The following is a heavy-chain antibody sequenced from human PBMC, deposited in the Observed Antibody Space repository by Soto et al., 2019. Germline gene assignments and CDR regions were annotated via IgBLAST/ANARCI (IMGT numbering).Heavy chain of an antibody. CDR1: GFTFSSYA. V-gene: IGHV3-23*01. J-gene: IGHJ6*02. CDR3: ARDQFYYGMDV. Sequence: PGGSLGLSYAASGFTFSSYAMSWVRQAPGKGLEWVSAISGSGGSTYYADSVKGRFTISRDNAKNSLYLQMNSLRAEDTAVYYCARDQFYYGMDVWGQGTTVTVSS. CDR2: ISGSGGST.